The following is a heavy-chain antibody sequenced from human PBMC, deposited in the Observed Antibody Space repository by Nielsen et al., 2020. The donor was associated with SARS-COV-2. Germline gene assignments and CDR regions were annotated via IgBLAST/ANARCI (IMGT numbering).Heavy chain of an antibody. CDR2: ISSGSSSV. J-gene: IGHJ4*02. CDR1: GFTFSRYS. CDR3: ARDAVWGRRNLFDY. Sequence: GGSLRLSCAASGFTFSRYSMNWVRQAPGKGLEWVSYISSGSSSVHYADSLKGRFTISRDNSKNTLYLQMNSLRAEDTAVYYCARDAVWGRRNLFDYWGQGTLVTVSS. D-gene: IGHD1-26*01. V-gene: IGHV3-48*01.